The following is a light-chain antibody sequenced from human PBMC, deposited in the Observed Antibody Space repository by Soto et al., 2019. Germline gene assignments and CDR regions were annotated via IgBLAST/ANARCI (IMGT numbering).Light chain of an antibody. CDR1: QSVSSY. CDR2: GAS. CDR3: QQYNNWPPSYT. Sequence: EIVMTQSPATLSVPPGERATLSCRASQSVSSYLAWYHQKPSQAPRLVIYGASTRATGIPARFSGSGSGTAFTLTISSLQSEDFAVYYCQQYNNWPPSYTFGQGTKLEIK. V-gene: IGKV3-15*01. J-gene: IGKJ2*01.